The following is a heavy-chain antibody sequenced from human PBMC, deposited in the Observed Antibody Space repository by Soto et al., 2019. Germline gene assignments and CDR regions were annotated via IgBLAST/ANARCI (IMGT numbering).Heavy chain of an antibody. CDR1: GFPFSTSA. CDR3: GKYSGSYPFYNGMNV. D-gene: IGHD1-26*01. Sequence: EVQLLESGGGLVQPGGSLRLSCAASGFPFSTSAMNWVRQAPGKGLEWVSIISGTSDAAYYEESVKGRFTSSRDNSKNTLYLQMNSLRAEDTAVYYCGKYSGSYPFYNGMNVWGQGTTVTVSS. CDR2: ISGTSDAA. J-gene: IGHJ6*02. V-gene: IGHV3-23*01.